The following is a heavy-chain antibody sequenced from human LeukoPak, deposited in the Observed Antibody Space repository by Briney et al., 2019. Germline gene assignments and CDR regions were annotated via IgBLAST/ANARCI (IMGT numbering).Heavy chain of an antibody. D-gene: IGHD1-26*01. J-gene: IGHJ4*02. CDR2: IYHSGST. V-gene: IGHV4-38-2*02. CDR1: GYSISSGYY. Sequence: SETLSLTCTDSGYSISSGYYWGWIRQPPGKGLEWIGSIYHSGSTYYNPSLKSRVTISVDTSKNQFSLKLSSVTAADTAVYYCAGEVEVGATAGYFDYWGQGTLVTVSS. CDR3: AGEVEVGATAGYFDY.